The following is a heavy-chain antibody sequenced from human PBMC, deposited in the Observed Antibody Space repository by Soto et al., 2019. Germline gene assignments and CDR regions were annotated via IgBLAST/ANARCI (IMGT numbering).Heavy chain of an antibody. CDR1: GFSRTTTGAG. D-gene: IGHD2-8*02. CDR3: AHSAWYAFGF. V-gene: IGHV2-5*02. Sequence: QITLKESGPTLVKPTQTLTLTCTFSGFSRTTTGAGVGWIRQPPGKALEWLALIYWDDDRRYSPSLKSRLTITKDTSKNQVVLTMTNMDPVDTATYFCAHSAWYAFGFWGQGTLVTVSS. J-gene: IGHJ3*01. CDR2: IYWDDDR.